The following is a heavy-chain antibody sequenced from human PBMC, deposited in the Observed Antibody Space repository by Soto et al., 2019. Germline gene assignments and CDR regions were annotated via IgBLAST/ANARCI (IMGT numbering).Heavy chain of an antibody. CDR3: AREGGGSDIVVVPAAMSYYYYYMDV. CDR1: GGSFSVYY. CDR2: INHSGST. Sequence: PSETLSLTCAVYGGSFSVYYWSWIRQPPGKGLEWIGEINHSGSTNYNPSLKSRVTISVDTSKNQFSLKLSSVTAADTAVYYCAREGGGSDIVVVPAAMSYYYYYMDVWGKGTTVTVSS. D-gene: IGHD2-2*01. J-gene: IGHJ6*03. V-gene: IGHV4-34*01.